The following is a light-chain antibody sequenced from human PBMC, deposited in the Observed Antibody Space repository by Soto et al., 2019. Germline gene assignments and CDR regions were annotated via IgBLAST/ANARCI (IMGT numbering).Light chain of an antibody. J-gene: IGKJ4*01. CDR2: DAS. CDR1: QSISSW. V-gene: IGKV1-5*01. Sequence: DIQMTQSPSTLSAFVGDRVTITCRASQSISSWLAWYQQKPGKAPKVLIYDASRLQSEAPSRFSGSGSGTEFSLTITSLQPDDFATYYCQQYNNYPVTFGGGTKVELK. CDR3: QQYNNYPVT.